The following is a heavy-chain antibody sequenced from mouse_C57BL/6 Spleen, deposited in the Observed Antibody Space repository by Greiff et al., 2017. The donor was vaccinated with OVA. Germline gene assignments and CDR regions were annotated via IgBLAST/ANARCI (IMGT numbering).Heavy chain of an antibody. CDR3: AREDYYGSKAIAY. D-gene: IGHD1-1*01. CDR2: INPNNGGT. Sequence: VQLQQSGPELVKPGASVKISCKASGYTFTDYYMNWVKQSHGKSLEWIGDINPNNGGTSYNQKFKGKATLTVDKSSSTAYMELRSLTSEDSAVYYCAREDYYGSKAIAYWGQGTLVTVSA. V-gene: IGHV1-26*01. CDR1: GYTFTDYY. J-gene: IGHJ3*01.